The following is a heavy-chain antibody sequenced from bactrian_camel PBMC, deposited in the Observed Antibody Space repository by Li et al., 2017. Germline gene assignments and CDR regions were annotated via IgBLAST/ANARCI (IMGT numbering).Heavy chain of an antibody. V-gene: IGHV3S53*01. CDR1: GEIFTTCG. CDR3: AARGAGCSWARAIGERYLGSAANFPY. CDR2: IDTAGST. Sequence: HVQLVESGGGSVQAGGSLKLSCAASGEIFTTCGMGWFRQAEGKEREGVAAIDTAGSTYYADSVKGRFTISKDNAKDILYLQMSSLQPEDTAMYYCAARGAGCSWARAIGERYLGSAANFPYWGRGTQVTVS. D-gene: IGHD6*01. J-gene: IGHJ4*01.